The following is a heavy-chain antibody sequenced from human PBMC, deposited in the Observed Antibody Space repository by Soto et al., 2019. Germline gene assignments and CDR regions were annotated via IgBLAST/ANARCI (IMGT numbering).Heavy chain of an antibody. CDR2: ISAYNRNT. D-gene: IGHD6-19*01. CDR1: GYTFTSYG. Sequence: ASVKVSCKASGYTFTSYGISWVRQAPGQGLEWMGWISAYNRNTNYAQKLQGRVTINPDTSKNQFSLQLNSVTPEDTAVYYCARKPLYSSGGYYYGMDVWGQGTTVTVSS. V-gene: IGHV1-18*04. CDR3: ARKPLYSSGGYYYGMDV. J-gene: IGHJ6*02.